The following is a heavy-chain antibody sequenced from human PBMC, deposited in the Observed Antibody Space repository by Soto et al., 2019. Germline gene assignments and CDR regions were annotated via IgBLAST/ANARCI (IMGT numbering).Heavy chain of an antibody. CDR3: ARERRWEPLLY. CDR2: ISGYNINT. D-gene: IGHD1-26*01. V-gene: IGHV1-18*01. Sequence: QVRLVQSGPEVKKPGASVRVSCKASGYTFANYGITWVRQTSGQGLEWLGWISGYNINTHYAQKFEDRVTLTTDKSTSTVYMELRSLKPDDTAIYFCARERRWEPLLYWGQGTLVTVSP. CDR1: GYTFANYG. J-gene: IGHJ4*02.